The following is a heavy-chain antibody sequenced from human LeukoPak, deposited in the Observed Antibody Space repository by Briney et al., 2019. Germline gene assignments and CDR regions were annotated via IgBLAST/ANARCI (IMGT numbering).Heavy chain of an antibody. V-gene: IGHV1-69*01. J-gene: IGHJ4*02. D-gene: IGHD2-2*01. CDR1: GGTFSSYA. Sequence: GSSVKVSCKASGGTFSSYAISWVRQAPGQGLEWMGGIIPIFGTANYAQKFQGRVTITADESTTTAYMELSSLISKDTAVYYCLIVLVPAAMGYWGQGTLVTVSS. CDR3: LIVLVPAAMGY. CDR2: IIPIFGTA.